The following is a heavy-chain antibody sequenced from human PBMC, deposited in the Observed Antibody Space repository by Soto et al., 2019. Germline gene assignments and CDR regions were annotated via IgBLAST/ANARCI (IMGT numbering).Heavy chain of an antibody. V-gene: IGHV3-23*01. CDR1: GFTFSDNA. D-gene: IGHD2-2*01. J-gene: IGHJ6*02. Sequence: EVQLLESGGGLVQPGGSLRLSCGASGFTFSDNAMTWVRQAPGKGLEWVSGISDDGDSTYYADSVTGRFTISRDNSKNTLFLQMSSLGAEDTAVYYCAKALSTAVNYGLDVWGQGNSVTVSS. CDR2: ISDDGDST. CDR3: AKALSTAVNYGLDV.